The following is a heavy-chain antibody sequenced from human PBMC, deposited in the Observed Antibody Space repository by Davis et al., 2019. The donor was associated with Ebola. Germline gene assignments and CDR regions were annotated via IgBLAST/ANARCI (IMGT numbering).Heavy chain of an antibody. CDR2: IYYSGST. CDR1: GGSISSYY. V-gene: IGHV4-59*01. J-gene: IGHJ4*02. CDR3: SRFGEGAY. Sequence: PSETLSLTCTVSGGSISSYYWSWIRQPPGKGLEWIGYIYYSGSTNYNPSLKSRVTISLDMSKNQFSLNLSSVTAADTAVYFCSRFGEGAYWGQGTLVTVSS. D-gene: IGHD2-21*01.